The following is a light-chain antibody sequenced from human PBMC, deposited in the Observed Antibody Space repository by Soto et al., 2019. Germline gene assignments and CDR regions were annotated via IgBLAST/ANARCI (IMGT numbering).Light chain of an antibody. CDR2: KAS. Sequence: DIQMTQSPSTLSGSVGDRVTITCRASQTISSWLAWYQQKPGKAPKLLIYKASTLKSGVPSRFSGSGSGTEFTLTISSLQPDDFATYYCHQYNSYTRTFGQGTKV. CDR3: HQYNSYTRT. CDR1: QTISSW. V-gene: IGKV1-5*03. J-gene: IGKJ1*01.